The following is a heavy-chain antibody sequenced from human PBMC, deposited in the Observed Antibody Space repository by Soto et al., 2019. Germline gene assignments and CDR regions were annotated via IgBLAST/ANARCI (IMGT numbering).Heavy chain of an antibody. D-gene: IGHD2-15*01. J-gene: IGHJ5*02. CDR2: INPNSGGT. CDR3: ARGYCSGGSCLHPNWFDP. CDR1: GYSFTGYY. V-gene: IGHV1-2*04. Sequence: GXAVKVSCEASGYSFTGYYMHWVRQAPGQGLEWMGWINPNSGGTNYAQKFQGWVTMTRDTSISTAYMELSRLRSDDTAVYYCARGYCSGGSCLHPNWFDPWGQGTLVTVSS.